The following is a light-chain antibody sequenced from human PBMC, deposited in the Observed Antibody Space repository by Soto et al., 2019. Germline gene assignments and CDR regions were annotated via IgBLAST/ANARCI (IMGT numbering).Light chain of an antibody. Sequence: DIQMTQSPSSLSASVGDRVTITCRASQSISSYLNWYQQKPGKAPKLLIYAASSLQSGVPSRFSGSGSGTDFTLTISILQPEDFAIYYCQQRYSTLFTFGPGTKVDIK. J-gene: IGKJ3*01. CDR1: QSISSY. CDR2: AAS. V-gene: IGKV1-39*01. CDR3: QQRYSTLFT.